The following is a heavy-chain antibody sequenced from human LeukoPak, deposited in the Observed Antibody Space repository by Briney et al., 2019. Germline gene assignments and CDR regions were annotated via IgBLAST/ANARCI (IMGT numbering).Heavy chain of an antibody. J-gene: IGHJ4*02. D-gene: IGHD6-19*01. V-gene: IGHV4-39*07. Sequence: PSETLSLTCTVSGGSISRSSYYWGWIRQTPGMGLEWIVSVSYSGNTDYNPSLKSRVTISVDTSKNLFSLRLTSVTAADTAVYYCARAVAGTNGDFDYWGQGTLVIVSS. CDR2: VSYSGNT. CDR3: ARAVAGTNGDFDY. CDR1: GGSISRSSYY.